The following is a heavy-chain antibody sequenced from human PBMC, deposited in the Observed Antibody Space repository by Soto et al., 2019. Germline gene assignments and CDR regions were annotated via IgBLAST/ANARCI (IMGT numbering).Heavy chain of an antibody. CDR1: GYTFTKYG. Sequence: VPLVQSGGEVRKPGASVTVSCRASGYTFTKYGISWVRQAPGQGLEWIGWISADNDNTNYAQNLQGRVTMTTDTSTSTAYMQLRSLRSDDTAVYFCARGTSGYDYGLFDFWGQGTLVTVSS. D-gene: IGHD5-12*01. CDR3: ARGTSGYDYGLFDF. J-gene: IGHJ4*02. V-gene: IGHV1-18*01. CDR2: ISADNDNT.